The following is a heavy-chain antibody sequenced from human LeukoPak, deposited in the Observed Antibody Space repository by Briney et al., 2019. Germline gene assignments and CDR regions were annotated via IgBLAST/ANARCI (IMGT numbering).Heavy chain of an antibody. CDR1: GYTFTGYD. V-gene: IGHV1-2*02. J-gene: IGHJ4*02. CDR3: ARDRVSGGNDY. CDR2: INPNSGDT. Sequence: ASVKVSCKASGYTFTGYDLHWVRQAPGQGLEWMGWINPNSGDTKFIQRFQGRATLTRDTSVTTAYLELTRLRSDDTAVYYCARDRVSGGNDYWGQGTLVTFS. D-gene: IGHD3-10*01.